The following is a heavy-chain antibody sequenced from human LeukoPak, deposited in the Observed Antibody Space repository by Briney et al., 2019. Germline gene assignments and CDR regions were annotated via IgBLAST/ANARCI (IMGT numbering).Heavy chain of an antibody. Sequence: ASVKVSCKASGYTFTSYYMHWVRQAPGQGLEWMGIINPSGGSTSYAQKFQGRVTMTRDMSTSTVYMELSSLRFEDTAVYYCARGDYSYYYGSGSSFDYWGQGTLVTVSS. D-gene: IGHD3-10*01. CDR3: ARGDYSYYYGSGSSFDY. J-gene: IGHJ4*02. CDR1: GYTFTSYY. CDR2: INPSGGST. V-gene: IGHV1-46*01.